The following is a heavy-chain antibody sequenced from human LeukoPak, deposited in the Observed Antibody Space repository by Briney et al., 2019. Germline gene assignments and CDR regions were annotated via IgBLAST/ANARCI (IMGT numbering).Heavy chain of an antibody. Sequence: GGSLRLSCAASGFTFSSYTMSWVRQAPGKGLEWVSAISGSGGSTYYADSVKGRFTISRDNSKNTLYLQMNSLRAGDTAVYYCARAGVYYDFWSGYTLDYWGQGTLVTVSS. CDR2: ISGSGGST. J-gene: IGHJ4*02. V-gene: IGHV3-23*01. CDR3: ARAGVYYDFWSGYTLDY. D-gene: IGHD3-3*01. CDR1: GFTFSSYT.